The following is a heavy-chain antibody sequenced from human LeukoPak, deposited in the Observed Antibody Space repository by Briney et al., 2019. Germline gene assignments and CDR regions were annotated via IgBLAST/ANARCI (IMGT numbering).Heavy chain of an antibody. Sequence: GGSLRLSCAASGFTFSSYWISWVRQAPGKGLEWVANINYDGSQRNYADSVKGRFTISRDDAKKSLYLQMNGLRVEDTAVYYCARGSGYGEYWGQGTLVTVSS. CDR2: INYDGSQR. V-gene: IGHV3-7*03. D-gene: IGHD3-10*01. CDR1: GFTFSSYW. J-gene: IGHJ4*02. CDR3: ARGSGYGEY.